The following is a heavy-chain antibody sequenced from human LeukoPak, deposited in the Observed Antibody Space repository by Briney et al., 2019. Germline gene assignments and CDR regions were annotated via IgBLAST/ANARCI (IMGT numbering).Heavy chain of an antibody. CDR3: AREIGRRTVTTFTVYYGMDV. J-gene: IGHJ6*02. V-gene: IGHV3-53*01. D-gene: IGHD4-17*01. CDR1: DFTGSSNY. CDR2: IYSGGST. Sequence: GGSLRLSCAASDFTGSSNYMSWVRQAPGKGLEWVSVIYSGGSTYYADSVKGRFTISRDNSKNTLYLQMNSLRAEDTAVYYCAREIGRRTVTTFTVYYGMDVWGQGTTVTVSS.